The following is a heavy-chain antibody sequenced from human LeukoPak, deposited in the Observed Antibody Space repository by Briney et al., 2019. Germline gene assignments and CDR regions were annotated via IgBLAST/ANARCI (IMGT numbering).Heavy chain of an antibody. V-gene: IGHV4-59*01. CDR2: IYYSGST. D-gene: IGHD3-9*01. CDR3: ARGNYDILTSVDV. J-gene: IGHJ6*04. Sequence: SETLSLTCTVSGGSISSYYWSWIRQPPGKGLEWIGYIYYSGSTNYNPSLKSRVTISVDTSKNQFSLKLSSVTAADTAVYYCARGNYDILTSVDVWGKGTTVTISS. CDR1: GGSISSYY.